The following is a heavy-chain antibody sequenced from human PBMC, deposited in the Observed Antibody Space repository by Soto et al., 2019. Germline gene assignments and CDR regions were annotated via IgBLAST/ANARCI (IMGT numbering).Heavy chain of an antibody. V-gene: IGHV1-8*01. CDR3: ARGIRRRNYYGSGSYYNGYYYYYYMDV. D-gene: IGHD3-10*01. J-gene: IGHJ6*03. Sequence: QVQLVQSGAEVKKPGASVKVSCKASGYTFTSYDINWVRQATGQGLEWMGWMNPNSGNTGYAQKFQGRVTMTRNTSISTAYMELSSLRSEDTAVYYCARGIRRRNYYGSGSYYNGYYYYYYMDVWGKGTTVTVSS. CDR2: MNPNSGNT. CDR1: GYTFTSYD.